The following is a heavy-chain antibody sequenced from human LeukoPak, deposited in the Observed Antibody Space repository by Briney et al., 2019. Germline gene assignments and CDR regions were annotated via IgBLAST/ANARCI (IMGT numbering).Heavy chain of an antibody. Sequence: PSETLSLTCTVSGASISNFYWSWIRQAPGQGLEWVGYMLYSGSTNQKPSLRSRVTISVDTSKNQVSLKLSSVTAADTDVYYCARSDIWGSYRFLDYWGQGILVTVSS. CDR1: GASISNFY. V-gene: IGHV4-59*08. D-gene: IGHD3-16*02. J-gene: IGHJ4*01. CDR3: ARSDIWGSYRFLDY. CDR2: MLYSGST.